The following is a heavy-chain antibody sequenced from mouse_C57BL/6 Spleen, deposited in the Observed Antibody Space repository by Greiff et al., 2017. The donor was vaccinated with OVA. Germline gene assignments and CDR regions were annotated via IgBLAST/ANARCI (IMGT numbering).Heavy chain of an antibody. J-gene: IGHJ3*01. V-gene: IGHV5-16*01. CDR3: ARDTGSFAY. CDR2: INYDGSST. CDR1: GFTFSDYY. D-gene: IGHD4-1*01. Sequence: EVMLVESEGGLVQPGSSMKLSCTASGFTFSDYYMAWVRQVPEKGLEWVANINYDGSSTYYLDSLKNRFIISRDNAKNILYLQMSSLKSEDTATYYCARDTGSFAYWGQGTLVTVSA.